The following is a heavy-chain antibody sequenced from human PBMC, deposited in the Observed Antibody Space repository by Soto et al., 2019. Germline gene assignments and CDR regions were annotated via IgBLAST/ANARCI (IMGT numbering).Heavy chain of an antibody. J-gene: IGHJ3*02. V-gene: IGHV1-8*01. CDR1: GYTFTSYD. CDR2: MNPNSGNT. Sequence: ASVKVSCKASGYTFTSYDINWVRQATGQGLEWMGWMNPNSGNTGYAQKFQGRVTMTRNTSISTAYMELSSLRSEDTAVYYCARAYYRYFDWLLNAFAIRGQGTMVTVSS. CDR3: ARAYYRYFDWLLNAFAI. D-gene: IGHD3-9*01.